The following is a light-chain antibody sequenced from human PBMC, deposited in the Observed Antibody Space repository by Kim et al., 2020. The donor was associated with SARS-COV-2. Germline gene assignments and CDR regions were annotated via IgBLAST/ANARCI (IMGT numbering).Light chain of an antibody. CDR1: KVEHKY. V-gene: IGLV3-1*01. Sequence: PGRTASNTCSGGKVEHKYACWYQQKPSRSPVLVIYQDSKRPSGIPERFSGSNSWNTATLTISGTQAMDEADYYWQAWDSSTADVVFGGGTQLTVL. CDR2: QDS. J-gene: IGLJ2*01. CDR3: QAWDSSTADVV.